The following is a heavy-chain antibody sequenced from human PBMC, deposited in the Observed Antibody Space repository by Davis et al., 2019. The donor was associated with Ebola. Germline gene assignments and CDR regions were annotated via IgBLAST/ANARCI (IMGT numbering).Heavy chain of an antibody. CDR3: ARTPTRIYDSWWFDP. D-gene: IGHD3-3*01. J-gene: IGHJ5*02. Sequence: PSETLSLTCTVSGGSISSYYWSWIRQPPGKGLEWIGYIYYSGSTNYNPSLKSRVTISVDTSKNQFSLKLSSVTAADTAVYYCARTPTRIYDSWWFDPWGQGTLVTVSS. CDR2: IYYSGST. V-gene: IGHV4-59*08. CDR1: GGSISSYY.